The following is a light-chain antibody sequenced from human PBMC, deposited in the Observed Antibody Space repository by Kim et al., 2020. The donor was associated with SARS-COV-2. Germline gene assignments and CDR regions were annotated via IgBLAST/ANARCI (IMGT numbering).Light chain of an antibody. J-gene: IGKJ2*01. CDR1: QRVTSND. Sequence: GERATRAGRARQRVTSNDLAWYQQRPGQPPRLLIDGACSRATGMPDRFSGSGSGTDFTLTISGLEPEDFAVDYGQQYGFSPPNTFGQGTKVDIK. CDR2: GAC. V-gene: IGKV3-20*01. CDR3: QQYGFSPPNT.